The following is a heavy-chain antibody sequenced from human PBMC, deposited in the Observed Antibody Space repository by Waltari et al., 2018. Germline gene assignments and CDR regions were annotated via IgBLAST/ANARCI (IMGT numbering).Heavy chain of an antibody. J-gene: IGHJ4*02. Sequence: QVQLQASGPGLVKPSETLSLICIVSVHSITTYYWIWVRQPPGKVLEWIGYIAYRGRTRYNPYLKSGATRAVDTSKKQFALRQGSVTAADTAIYYCARSYDVWSGYPLHYWGQGTLVTVSS. D-gene: IGHD3-3*01. V-gene: IGHV4-59*01. CDR3: ARSYDVWSGYPLHY. CDR2: IAYRGRT. CDR1: VHSITTYY.